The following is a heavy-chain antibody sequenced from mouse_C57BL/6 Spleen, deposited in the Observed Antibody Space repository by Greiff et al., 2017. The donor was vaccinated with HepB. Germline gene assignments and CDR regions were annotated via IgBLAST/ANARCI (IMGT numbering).Heavy chain of an antibody. CDR2: INPNIGGT. CDR1: GYTFIDYN. CDR3: ARKEGGYYFDY. J-gene: IGHJ2*01. V-gene: IGHV1-18*01. Sequence: EVQLQQSGPELVKPGASVKMPCKASGYTFIDYNLDWVKQSHGKSLEWIGDINPNIGGTIYNQKFKGKATLTVDKSSSTAYMELSSLTSEDTAVYYCARKEGGYYFDYWGQGTTLTVSS. D-gene: IGHD1-1*02.